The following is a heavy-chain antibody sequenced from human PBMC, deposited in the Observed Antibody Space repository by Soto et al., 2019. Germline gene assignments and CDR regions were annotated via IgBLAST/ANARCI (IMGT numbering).Heavy chain of an antibody. CDR3: ARAWAGSADMKFFDY. Sequence: SETLSLTCAVYGGSFSDYYWSWIRQPPGKGLEWIGEINHSGNTNYNPSLKSRVTLSVDTSKNQISLKVRSVTAADTGVYYCARAWAGSADMKFFDYWGQGTLVTVSS. CDR2: INHSGNT. D-gene: IGHD6-25*01. V-gene: IGHV4-34*01. CDR1: GGSFSDYY. J-gene: IGHJ4*02.